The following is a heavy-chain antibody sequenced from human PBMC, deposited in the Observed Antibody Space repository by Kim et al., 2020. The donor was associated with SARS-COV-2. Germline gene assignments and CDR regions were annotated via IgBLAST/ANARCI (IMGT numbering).Heavy chain of an antibody. D-gene: IGHD6-13*01. Sequence: GGSLRLSCAASGFTFSSYALSWVRQAPGKGLEWVSVIYSGGSSTYYEDSVKGRFTISRDNSKNTLYLQMNSLRAEDTVVYYCAKDAVIAAAGDYYYYGMDVWGQGTTVTVSS. CDR1: GFTFSSYA. CDR2: IYSGGSST. V-gene: IGHV3-23*03. CDR3: AKDAVIAAAGDYYYYGMDV. J-gene: IGHJ6*02.